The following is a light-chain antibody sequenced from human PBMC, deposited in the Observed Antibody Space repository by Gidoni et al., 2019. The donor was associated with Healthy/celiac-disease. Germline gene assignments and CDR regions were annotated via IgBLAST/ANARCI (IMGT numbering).Light chain of an antibody. CDR3: CSYAGSSV. J-gene: IGLJ1*01. Sequence: QSALTQPRSVSGSPGQSVTISCTGTSSDVGGYNYVSWYQQHPGKAPKVMIYDVSKRPSGVPDRFSGSKSGNTASLTISGLQAEDEADYYCCSYAGSSVFGTGTKVTVL. V-gene: IGLV2-11*01. CDR2: DVS. CDR1: SSDVGGYNY.